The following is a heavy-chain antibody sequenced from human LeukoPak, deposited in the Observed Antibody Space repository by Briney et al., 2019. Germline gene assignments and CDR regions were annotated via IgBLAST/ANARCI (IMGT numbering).Heavy chain of an antibody. CDR3: ARDQKEGARSSWFYMDV. CDR1: GGSISSYY. D-gene: IGHD6-13*01. J-gene: IGHJ6*03. V-gene: IGHV4-59*01. Sequence: PSETLSLTCTVSGGSISSYYWSWIRQPPGKGLEWIGYIYYSGSTNYNPSLKSRVTISVDTSKNQFSLKLSSVTAADTAVYYCARDQKEGARSSWFYMDVWGKGTTVTVSS. CDR2: IYYSGST.